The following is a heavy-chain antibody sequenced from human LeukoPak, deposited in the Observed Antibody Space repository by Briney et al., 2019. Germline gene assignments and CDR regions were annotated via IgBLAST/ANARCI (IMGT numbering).Heavy chain of an antibody. CDR1: GFTFNSYT. J-gene: IGHJ4*02. D-gene: IGHD1-26*01. V-gene: IGHV3-23*01. Sequence: GGSLRLSCAASGFTFNSYTMRWVRQAPGKGLQWVSTISGSGDKTYYADSVKGRFTISRDNSKNTLYLQMNSLRAEDTAVYYCAKDTGKLQPECWGQATLLTVSS. CDR3: AKDTGKLQPEC. CDR2: ISGSGDKT.